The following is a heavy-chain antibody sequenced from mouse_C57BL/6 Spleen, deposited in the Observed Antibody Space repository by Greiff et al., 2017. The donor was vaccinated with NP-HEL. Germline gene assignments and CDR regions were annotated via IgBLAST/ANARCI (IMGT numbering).Heavy chain of an antibody. J-gene: IGHJ3*01. CDR3: AREDERAY. V-gene: IGHV1-82*01. Sequence: QVQLQQSGPELVKPGASVKISCKASGYAFSSSWMNWVKQRPGKGLEWIGRNYPGDGDTNYNGKFKGKSTLTADKSSSTAYMQLSSLTSEDSAVYFCAREDERAYWGQGTLVTVSA. CDR1: GYAFSSSW. CDR2: NYPGDGDT.